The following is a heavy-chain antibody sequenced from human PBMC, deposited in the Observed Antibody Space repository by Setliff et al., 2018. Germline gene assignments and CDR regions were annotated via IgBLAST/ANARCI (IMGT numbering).Heavy chain of an antibody. V-gene: IGHV1-2*06. Sequence: ASVKVSCKASGYTFTLYYLHWVRQAPGQGLEWMGRINANSGGTNYAQKFQGRVTMTRDTSISTAYMELSSLRTEDTAVYYCAREGVDIRSSTDYRYYMDVWGKGTTVTVSS. CDR3: AREGVDIRSSTDYRYYMDV. CDR2: INANSGGT. CDR1: GYTFTLYY. D-gene: IGHD5-12*01. J-gene: IGHJ6*03.